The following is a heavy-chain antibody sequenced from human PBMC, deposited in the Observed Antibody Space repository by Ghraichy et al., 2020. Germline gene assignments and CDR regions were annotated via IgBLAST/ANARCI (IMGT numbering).Heavy chain of an antibody. CDR1: GYTPFTGYN. V-gene: IGHV1-2*06. D-gene: IGHD6-19*01. J-gene: IGHJ4*02. CDR3: ARDTSGWYELDY. Sequence: GESLNISCKASGYTPFTGYNLQWVRQAPGKGLEWMGRINPNSGDTEYAQMFQGRVTLTRDTSITTAYMELSRLTSDDMATYFCARDTSGWYELDYWGQGTLVSVSS. CDR2: INPNSGDT.